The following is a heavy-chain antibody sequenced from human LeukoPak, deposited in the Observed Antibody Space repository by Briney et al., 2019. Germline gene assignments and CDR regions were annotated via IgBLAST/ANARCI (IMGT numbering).Heavy chain of an antibody. D-gene: IGHD6-13*01. V-gene: IGHV3-7*01. Sequence: GGSLRLSCAASGFTFSSYSMNWVRQAPGKGLEWVANINQDGSENHYVDSVKGRFTISRDNAKNSVFVQMNGLRVEDTAVYYCVRAGGSSWSDFWGQGTLVTVSS. CDR2: INQDGSEN. J-gene: IGHJ4*02. CDR1: GFTFSSYS. CDR3: VRAGGSSWSDF.